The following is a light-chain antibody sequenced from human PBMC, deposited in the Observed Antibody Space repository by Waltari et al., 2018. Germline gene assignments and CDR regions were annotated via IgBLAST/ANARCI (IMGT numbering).Light chain of an antibody. CDR3: SSYAGRNIVI. CDR2: EVT. Sequence: QSALTQPPSASGSPGQSVTIPCTGTDDDLGGYEYFPWYQQHPGKAPKVLIYEVTKRPSGVPDRFSGSKSGNTASLTVSGLQAEDEADYYCSSYAGRNIVIFGGGTKLTVL. V-gene: IGLV2-8*01. J-gene: IGLJ2*01. CDR1: DDDLGGYEY.